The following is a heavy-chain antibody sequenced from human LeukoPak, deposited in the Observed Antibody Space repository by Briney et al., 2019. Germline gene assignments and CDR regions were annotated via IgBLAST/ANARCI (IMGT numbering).Heavy chain of an antibody. V-gene: IGHV3-74*01. J-gene: IGHJ4*02. D-gene: IGHD3-10*01. CDR1: GFTFSSYW. CDR2: IDTAGGWT. Sequence: GGSLRLSCAASGFTFSSYWMHWVRQAPGRGVVWVSLIDTAGGWTHYADSVKRRFTVSRDNAKNALFLQMNSLRAEDTAVYYCATDLSGASDYWGQGTLVTVSS. CDR3: ATDLSGASDY.